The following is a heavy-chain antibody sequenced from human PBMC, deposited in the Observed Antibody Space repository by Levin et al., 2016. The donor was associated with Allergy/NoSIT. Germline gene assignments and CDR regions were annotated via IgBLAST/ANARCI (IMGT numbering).Heavy chain of an antibody. CDR1: GYSFTSYW. D-gene: IGHD6-19*01. J-gene: IGHJ4*02. CDR3: AIRTWYSSGWYDLDY. CDR2: IDPSDSYT. V-gene: IGHV5-10-1*01. Sequence: GESLKISCKGSGYSFTSYWISWVRQMPGKGLEWMGRIDPSDSYTNYSPSFQGHVTISADKSISTAYLQWSSLKASDTAMYYCAIRTWYSSGWYDLDYWGQGTLVTVSS.